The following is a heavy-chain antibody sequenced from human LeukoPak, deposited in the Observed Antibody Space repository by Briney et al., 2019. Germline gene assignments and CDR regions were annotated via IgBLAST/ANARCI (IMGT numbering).Heavy chain of an antibody. CDR2: IYHSGST. Sequence: SGTLSLTCAVSGGSISSSNWWSRIRQPPGKGLEWIGEIYHSGSTNYNPSLKSRVTISVDKSKTQFSLKLSSVTAADTAVYYCARSLYSSNWFDPWGQGTLVTVSS. CDR3: ARSLYSSNWFDP. CDR1: GGSISSSNW. J-gene: IGHJ5*02. V-gene: IGHV4-4*02. D-gene: IGHD6-13*01.